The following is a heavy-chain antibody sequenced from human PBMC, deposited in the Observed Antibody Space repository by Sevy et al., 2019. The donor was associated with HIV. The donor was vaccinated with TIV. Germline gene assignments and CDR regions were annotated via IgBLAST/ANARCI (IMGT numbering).Heavy chain of an antibody. J-gene: IGHJ4*02. CDR2: ISGHGGST. CDR3: VGGFWSGFDY. Sequence: GGSLRLSCAASGFIFNSYVMTWVRQAPGKGLDWVSSISGHGGSTYYADSVKGRFTISRDNSRKMVDLQMNSLRVEDTAVYYCVGGFWSGFDYWGQGILVTVSS. V-gene: IGHV3-23*01. D-gene: IGHD3-3*01. CDR1: GFIFNSYV.